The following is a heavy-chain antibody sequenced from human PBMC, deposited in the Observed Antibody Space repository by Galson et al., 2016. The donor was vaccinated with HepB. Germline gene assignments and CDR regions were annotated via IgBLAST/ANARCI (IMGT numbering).Heavy chain of an antibody. Sequence: CAISGDSVSNNSGAWNWIRQSPSRGLEWLGRTYYRSQWYYDYATSVKSRIRINPDTSKNQYSLQLNSVSLDDTAVYSCARGVYTWNNWFDPWGQGTLVTVSS. J-gene: IGHJ5*02. CDR3: ARGVYTWNNWFDP. D-gene: IGHD1-1*01. V-gene: IGHV6-1*01. CDR2: TYYRSQWYY. CDR1: GDSVSNNSGA.